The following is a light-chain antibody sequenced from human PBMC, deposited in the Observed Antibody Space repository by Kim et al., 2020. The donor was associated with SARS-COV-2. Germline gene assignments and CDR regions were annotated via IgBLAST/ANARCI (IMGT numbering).Light chain of an antibody. CDR3: QTWGTGIGV. CDR2: LNSDGSH. Sequence: ASVKLTGTLRSGHSSYAIAWHQQQTEKGPRYLMKLNSDGSHSKGDGIPDRFSGSSSGAERYLTISSLQSEDEADYYCQTWGTGIGVFGGGTQLTVL. V-gene: IGLV4-69*01. J-gene: IGLJ3*02. CDR1: SGHSSYA.